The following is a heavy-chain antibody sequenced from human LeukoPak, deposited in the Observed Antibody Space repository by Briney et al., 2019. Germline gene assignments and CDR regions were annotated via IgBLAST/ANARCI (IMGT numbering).Heavy chain of an antibody. CDR2: IYHSGST. Sequence: SGTLSLTCAVSGGSISSSNWWSWVRQPPGKGLEWIGEIYHSGSTNYNPSLKSRVTISVDKSKNQFSLKLSSVTAADTAVYYCARGGYDFWSGYYTRYYYYYMDVWGKGTTVTVSS. D-gene: IGHD3-3*01. CDR1: GGSISSSNW. J-gene: IGHJ6*03. CDR3: ARGGYDFWSGYYTRYYYYYMDV. V-gene: IGHV4-4*02.